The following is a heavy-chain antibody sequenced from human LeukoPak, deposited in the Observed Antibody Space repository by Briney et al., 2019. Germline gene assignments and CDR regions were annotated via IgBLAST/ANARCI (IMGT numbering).Heavy chain of an antibody. D-gene: IGHD6-6*01. CDR2: IYSDGTT. J-gene: IGHJ4*02. CDR3: ARGSVDSSSSPFDY. Sequence: GGSLRLSCAVSGFTVSRNYMSWVCQAPGKGLEWVSVIYSDGTTYYADSVKGRFTLSRDDSKNTLYLQINRLRAEDTAVYYCARGSVDSSSSPFDYWGQGTLVTVSS. CDR1: GFTVSRNY. V-gene: IGHV3-66*01.